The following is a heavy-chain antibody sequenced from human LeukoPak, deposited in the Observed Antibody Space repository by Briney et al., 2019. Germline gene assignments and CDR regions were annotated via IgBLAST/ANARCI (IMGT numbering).Heavy chain of an antibody. CDR2: IRGIRGSNAVT. Sequence: QPGGSLRLSCVASGFTFSNYAMTWVRLAPGRGLEWVSSIRGIRGSNAVTGYADSVRGRLAISRDDPKNTLYLQMNSLRAEDTAVYYCARARGGSYGDFFDYWGQGPLVTVSS. CDR1: GFTFSNYA. J-gene: IGHJ4*02. D-gene: IGHD1-26*01. V-gene: IGHV3-23*01. CDR3: ARARGGSYGDFFDY.